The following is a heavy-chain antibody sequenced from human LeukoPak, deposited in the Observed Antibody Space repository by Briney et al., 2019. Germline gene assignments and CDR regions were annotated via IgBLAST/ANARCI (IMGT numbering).Heavy chain of an antibody. D-gene: IGHD4-17*01. CDR1: GFTFSSYA. CDR2: ISGSGGST. CDR3: AKDHQPEFYGDYVPLVFDY. V-gene: IGHV3-23*01. Sequence: PGGPLRLSRAASGFTFSSYAMSWVRQAPGKGLEWVSAISGSGGSTYYADSVKGRFTISRDNSKNTLYLQMNSLRAADTAVYYCAKDHQPEFYGDYVPLVFDYWGQGTLVTVSS. J-gene: IGHJ4*02.